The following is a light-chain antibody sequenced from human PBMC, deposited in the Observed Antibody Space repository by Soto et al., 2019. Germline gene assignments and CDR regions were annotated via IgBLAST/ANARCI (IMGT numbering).Light chain of an antibody. CDR1: SSNIGNNY. J-gene: IGLJ2*01. V-gene: IGLV1-51*02. CDR2: ENN. Sequence: QSVLTQPPSVSAAPGQKVTISCSGSSSNIGNNYVSWYQQLPGTAPKLLIYENNKRPSGIPDRFSGSKSGTSATLGITGLQTGDEADYYCGTWDTSLSVGLFGGGTKVTVL. CDR3: GTWDTSLSVGL.